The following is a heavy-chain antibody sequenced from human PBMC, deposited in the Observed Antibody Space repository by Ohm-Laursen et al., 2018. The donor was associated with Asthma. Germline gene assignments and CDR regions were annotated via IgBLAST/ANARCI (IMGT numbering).Heavy chain of an antibody. CDR2: ILFRGGA. CDR3: TKLDWVQSMFDS. D-gene: IGHD3-9*01. CDR1: GASVGDSD. J-gene: IGHJ4*02. V-gene: IGHV4-59*02. Sequence: TLSLTCAVSGASVGDSDWNWVRQPPGREVEFIAYILFRGGANYNPSLKSRVTLSTDTSKNQVSLRLSSVSAADTALYFCTKLDWVQSMFDSWGPGTLITVSS.